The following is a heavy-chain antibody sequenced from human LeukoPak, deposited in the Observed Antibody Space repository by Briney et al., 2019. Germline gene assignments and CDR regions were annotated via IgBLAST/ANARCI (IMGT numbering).Heavy chain of an antibody. CDR2: ISSNGDVT. D-gene: IGHD1/OR15-1a*01. J-gene: IGHJ6*02. Sequence: GGSLRLSCSASGFTFSGYGMHWVRQAPGKGLEYVSAISSNGDVTYYADSVQGRFTMSKDNSKNTLYLQMNSLRAEDTAMYYCVKNSLIGTNYYYYGVDARGQGTTVTVSS. CDR1: GFTFSGYG. CDR3: VKNSLIGTNYYYYGVDA. V-gene: IGHV3-64D*06.